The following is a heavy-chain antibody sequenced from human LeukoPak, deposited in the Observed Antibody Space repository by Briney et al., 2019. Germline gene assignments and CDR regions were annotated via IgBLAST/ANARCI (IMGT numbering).Heavy chain of an antibody. J-gene: IGHJ6*03. CDR2: IYYSGST. V-gene: IGHV4-39*01. Sequence: PSETLSLTCTVSGGSISSSSYYWGWIRQPPGKRLEWIGSIYYSGSTYYNPSLKSRVTISVDTSKNQFSLKLSSVTAADTAVYYCARLRTLWFGAYYYYMDVWGKGTTVTVSS. CDR3: ARLRTLWFGAYYYYMDV. D-gene: IGHD3-10*01. CDR1: GGSISSSSYY.